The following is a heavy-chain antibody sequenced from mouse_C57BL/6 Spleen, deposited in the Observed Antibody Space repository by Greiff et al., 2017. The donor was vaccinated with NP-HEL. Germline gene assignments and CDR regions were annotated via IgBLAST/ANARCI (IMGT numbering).Heavy chain of an antibody. CDR3: ARRDYSNYGYFDV. CDR2: IDPSDIYI. CDR1: GYTFTSYW. Sequence: QVQLQQPGAELVRPGTSVKLSCKASGYTFTSYWMHWVKQRPGQGLEWIGVIDPSDIYINSNQKFKGKAPLTVDTSSSTAYMQLSSLTSEDSAVYYCARRDYSNYGYFDVWGTGTTVTVSS. J-gene: IGHJ1*03. V-gene: IGHV1-59*01. D-gene: IGHD2-5*01.